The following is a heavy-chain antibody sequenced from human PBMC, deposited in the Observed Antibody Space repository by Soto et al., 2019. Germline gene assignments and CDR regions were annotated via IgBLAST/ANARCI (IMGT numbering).Heavy chain of an antibody. J-gene: IGHJ4*02. D-gene: IGHD3-16*01. CDR2: ISGSGVSI. V-gene: IGHV3-23*01. Sequence: EVQLLESGGGLVQPGGSLRLSCAASGFTFSSYAMSWVRQAPGKGLEWVSGISGSGVSIYYADSVKGRFTISRDNSKSTLYLQRTRLRAEDRAVDYGAKERVRMATRAIDYGGQGTRV. CDR1: GFTFSSYA. CDR3: AKERVRMATRAIDY.